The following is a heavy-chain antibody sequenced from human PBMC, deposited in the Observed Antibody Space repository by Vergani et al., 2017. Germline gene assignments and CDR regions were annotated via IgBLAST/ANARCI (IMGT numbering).Heavy chain of an antibody. D-gene: IGHD3-10*01. V-gene: IGHV4-38-2*02. Sequence: QIQLQESGPGLVKPSETLSLTCSVSGYSISRGFYWAWIRQTPEKGLEWIGGMFHTGEASNSPSLQSRVAFSMDTSKNQFSIQLTSVTAADTAVYFCGVIMVRSPRPDNWFDSWGRGTLVTVSS. CDR2: MFHTGEA. CDR1: GYSISRGFY. CDR3: GVIMVRSPRPDNWFDS. J-gene: IGHJ5*01.